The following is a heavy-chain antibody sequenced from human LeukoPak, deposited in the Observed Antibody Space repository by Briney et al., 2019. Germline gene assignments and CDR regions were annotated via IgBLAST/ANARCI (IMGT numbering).Heavy chain of an antibody. Sequence: SETLSLTCTVSGGSISSGSYYWSWIRQPAGKALEWIGRIYTSGSTNYNPSLKSRVTISVDTSKNQFSLKLSSVTAADTAVYYCAREGSGSYGWYFDYWGQGTLVTVSS. J-gene: IGHJ4*02. CDR2: IYTSGST. CDR3: AREGSGSYGWYFDY. CDR1: GGSISSGSYY. V-gene: IGHV4-61*02. D-gene: IGHD1-26*01.